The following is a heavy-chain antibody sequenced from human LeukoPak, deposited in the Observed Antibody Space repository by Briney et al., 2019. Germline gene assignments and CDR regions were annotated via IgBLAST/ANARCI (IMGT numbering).Heavy chain of an antibody. Sequence: SETLSLTCAVYGGSFSGYYWSWIRQPPGKGLEWIGEINHSGSTNNNPSLTSRVTISVDTPKNQFSLKLSSVTAADTAVYYCARSGDYAHNWYDPWGQGTLVTVSS. CDR3: ARSGDYAHNWYDP. CDR2: INHSGST. D-gene: IGHD4-17*01. V-gene: IGHV4-34*01. J-gene: IGHJ5*02. CDR1: GGSFSGYY.